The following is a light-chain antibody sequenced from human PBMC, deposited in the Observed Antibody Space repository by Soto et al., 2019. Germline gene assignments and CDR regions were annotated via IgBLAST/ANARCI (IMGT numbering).Light chain of an antibody. J-gene: IGLJ1*01. V-gene: IGLV2-8*01. Sequence: VLTPPPSASGSPGQSVAISCTGTSSDVGGYNYVSWYQQHPGKAPTLMIYEVNKRPSGVPDRFSGSKSGNTASLTVSGLQAEDEADYYCSSYAGSSNVFGTGTKVTVL. CDR3: SSYAGSSNV. CDR2: EVN. CDR1: SSDVGGYNY.